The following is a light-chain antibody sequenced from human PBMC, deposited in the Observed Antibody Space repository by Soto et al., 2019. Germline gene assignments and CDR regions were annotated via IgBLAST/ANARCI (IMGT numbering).Light chain of an antibody. CDR1: SSNIGAGYN. CDR3: QSYDRSLSGSGV. CDR2: GNS. Sequence: SVLTQPPSVSGAPGQRVTISCTGSSSNIGAGYNVHWYQQLPGTAPKLLIYGNSNRPSGVPDRFSASKTGTSASLASTGLQAEDEADYYCQSYDRSLSGSGVFGGGTKLTVL. V-gene: IGLV1-40*01. J-gene: IGLJ3*02.